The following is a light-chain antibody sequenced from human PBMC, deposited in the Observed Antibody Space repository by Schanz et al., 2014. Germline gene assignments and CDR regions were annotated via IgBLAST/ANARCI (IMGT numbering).Light chain of an antibody. CDR2: EVN. CDR1: SSDIGGYNS. CDR3: ASYTGRGALWV. Sequence: QSALTQPPSASGSPGQSVTISCTGSSSDIGGYNSVSWYQQFPGKAPQLMIYEVNKRPSGVPDRFSGSKSGNTASLTVSGLRAEDEADYYCASYTGRGALWVFGGGAKLTVL. V-gene: IGLV2-8*01. J-gene: IGLJ3*02.